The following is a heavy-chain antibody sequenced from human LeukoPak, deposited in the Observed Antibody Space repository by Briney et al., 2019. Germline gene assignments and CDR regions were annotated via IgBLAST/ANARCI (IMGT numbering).Heavy chain of an antibody. V-gene: IGHV4-34*01. J-gene: IGHJ4*02. CDR3: ARGPYSSGSSADY. Sequence: SETLSLTCAVYGGSFSGYYWSWIRQPPGKGLGWIGEINHSGSTNYNPSLKSRVTISVDTSKNQFSLKLSSVTAADTAVYYCARGPYSSGSSADYWGQGTLVTVSS. CDR1: GGSFSGYY. CDR2: INHSGST. D-gene: IGHD6-19*01.